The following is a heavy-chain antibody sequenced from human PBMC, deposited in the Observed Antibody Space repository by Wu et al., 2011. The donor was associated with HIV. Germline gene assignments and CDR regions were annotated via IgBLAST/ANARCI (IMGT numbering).Heavy chain of an antibody. CDR1: GYTFTRYY. Sequence: QVQLVQSGAEVKKPGASVKVSCKASGYTFTRYYMHWVRQAPGQGLEWMGIINPSGGRTTYVQKFQGRVTMTRDTSTRTVYMELSSLKSEDTAVYYCAGDGFDVDTVMSRPSGELGPVSDYWGQGTLVTVSS. J-gene: IGHJ4*02. CDR2: INPSGGRT. CDR3: AGDGFDVDTVMSRPSGELGPVSDY. D-gene: IGHD5-18*01. V-gene: IGHV1-46*01.